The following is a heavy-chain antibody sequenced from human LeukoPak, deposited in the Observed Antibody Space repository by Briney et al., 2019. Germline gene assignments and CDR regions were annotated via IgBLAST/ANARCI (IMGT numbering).Heavy chain of an antibody. CDR1: WFTFSSSA. J-gene: IGHJ4*02. CDR2: ISVSGGST. V-gene: IGHV3-23*01. D-gene: IGHD4-17*01. Sequence: PGGSLRLSCVSSWFTFSSSAMSWVRQAPGKGLEWVSSISVSGGSTYYADSVKGRFTTSTDNSKNTLYLQMHSLRVADTAVYYCAAAPTTVGGEAYWGQGTLVTVSS. CDR3: AAAPTTVGGEAY.